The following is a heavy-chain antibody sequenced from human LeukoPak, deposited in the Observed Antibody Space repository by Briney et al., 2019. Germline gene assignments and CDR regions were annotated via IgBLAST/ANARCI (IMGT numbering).Heavy chain of an antibody. Sequence: GGSLRLSCAVSGLTFNNYALSWVRQAPGKGLEWVSAISGSAGSAYYADSVKGRFTISRDNSKNTLYLQMNSLRAEDTAVYYCAKDGPPHYYYYYMDVWGKGTTVTVSS. CDR3: AKDGPPHYYYYYMDV. V-gene: IGHV3-23*01. CDR2: ISGSAGSA. J-gene: IGHJ6*03. CDR1: GLTFNNYA.